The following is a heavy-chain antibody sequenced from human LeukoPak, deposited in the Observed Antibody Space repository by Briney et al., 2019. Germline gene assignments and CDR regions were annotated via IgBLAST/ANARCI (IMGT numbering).Heavy chain of an antibody. J-gene: IGHJ6*04. V-gene: IGHV1-2*02. Sequence: GESLKISCKGSGYTFTGYYMHWVRQAPGQGLEWMGWINPKSGGTNYAQKFQGRVTMTRDTSISTAYMELSRLRSDDTAVYYCARDLDGMDVWGKGTTVTVSS. CDR3: ARDLDGMDV. CDR2: INPKSGGT. CDR1: GYTFTGYY. D-gene: IGHD3-3*01.